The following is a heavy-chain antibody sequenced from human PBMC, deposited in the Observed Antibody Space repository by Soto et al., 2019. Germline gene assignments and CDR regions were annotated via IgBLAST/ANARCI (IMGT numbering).Heavy chain of an antibody. V-gene: IGHV3-74*01. Sequence: PVGPLILSCAASVFTFSSYRLPWVRQAPGKGLVWVSRINSDGSITRYADSVKGRVTISRDNAKNTLYLQMNSLRVEDTALYYWARAPVGYFDYWGQGTLVTVSA. CDR2: INSDGSIT. CDR1: VFTFSSYR. CDR3: ARAPVGYFDY. J-gene: IGHJ4*02.